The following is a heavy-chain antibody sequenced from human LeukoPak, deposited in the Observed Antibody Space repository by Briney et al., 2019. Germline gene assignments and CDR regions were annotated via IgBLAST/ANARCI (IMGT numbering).Heavy chain of an antibody. Sequence: KTSETLSLTCTVSGYSISSGYYWGWIRQPPGKGLEWIGSIYHSGSTYYNPSLKSRVTISVDTSKNQFSLKLSSVTAADTAVYYCARDLLFWGSGTPFDYWGQGTLVTVSS. CDR2: IYHSGST. CDR3: ARDLLFWGSGTPFDY. D-gene: IGHD3-10*01. CDR1: GYSISSGYY. J-gene: IGHJ4*02. V-gene: IGHV4-38-2*02.